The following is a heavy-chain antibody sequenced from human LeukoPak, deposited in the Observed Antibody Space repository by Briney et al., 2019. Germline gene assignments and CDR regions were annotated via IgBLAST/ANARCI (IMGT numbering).Heavy chain of an antibody. CDR2: IYHSGST. J-gene: IGHJ3*02. D-gene: IGHD2-15*01. V-gene: IGHV4-4*02. CDR3: AKSRPFDSGGKYWYDGFDI. CDR1: GGSITSSNW. Sequence: SGTLSLTCAVSGGSITSSNWWSWVRQPPGKGLEWIGEIYHSGSTNYNPSLKSRVTISVDTSKNQFSLKLSSVTAADTAVYYCAKSRPFDSGGKYWYDGFDIWGQGTRVTVSS.